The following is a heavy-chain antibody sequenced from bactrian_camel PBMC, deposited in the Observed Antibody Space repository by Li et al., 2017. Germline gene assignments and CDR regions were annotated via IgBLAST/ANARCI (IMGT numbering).Heavy chain of an antibody. D-gene: IGHD6*01. J-gene: IGHJ4*01. Sequence: HVQLVESGGGSVQAGGSLRLSCAASGVTVSGYCMAWFRQAPGKEREGVAVSERDGSTTYADSVQGRFTISRDAAKDTMYLRDTLYLRMNSLKPEDTAMYYCAAWRCTWYISPWGDPRTNTYGQGTQVTVS. V-gene: IGHV3S55*01. CDR2: SERDGST. CDR1: GVTVSGYC.